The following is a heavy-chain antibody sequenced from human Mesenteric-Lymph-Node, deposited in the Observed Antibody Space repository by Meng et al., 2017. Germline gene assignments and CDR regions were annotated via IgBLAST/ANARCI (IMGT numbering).Heavy chain of an antibody. J-gene: IGHJ4*02. D-gene: IGHD4-17*01. CDR3: ARGDYGDYSGYFDY. CDR2: DDGSNE. Sequence: DDGSNEYYADSVKGRFTISRDNSKDTLNLQMNSLIAKDTAVYYCARGDYGDYSGYFDYWGQGTLVTVSS. V-gene: IGHV3-30*01.